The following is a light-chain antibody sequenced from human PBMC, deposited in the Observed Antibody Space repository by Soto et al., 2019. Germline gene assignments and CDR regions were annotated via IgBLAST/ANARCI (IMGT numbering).Light chain of an antibody. Sequence: ALTPPASVSGSPGQSITISCTGTMSDVGRYNYVSWYQQYPGKAPQAMIYDVSNRPSGVSNRFSGSKSGNTASLTISGLQAEDEADYYCNSYAGTSTPYIFGTGTKVTVL. V-gene: IGLV2-14*03. CDR3: NSYAGTSTPYI. J-gene: IGLJ1*01. CDR2: DVS. CDR1: MSDVGRYNY.